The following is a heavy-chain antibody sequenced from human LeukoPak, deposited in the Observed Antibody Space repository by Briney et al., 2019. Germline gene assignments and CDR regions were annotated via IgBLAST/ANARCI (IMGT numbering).Heavy chain of an antibody. J-gene: IGHJ4*02. Sequence: ASVTVSCKASGYTFIDYSIHWVRQAPGQGLEWMGEINPNNGDTNFAPEFQGRVTMTRDTSITTTFMELSSLRYADTAIYYCATHCSRAACFDYGGQGSLVTVSS. CDR1: GYTFIDYS. CDR3: ATHCSRAACFDY. D-gene: IGHD2-2*01. V-gene: IGHV1-2*02. CDR2: INPNNGDT.